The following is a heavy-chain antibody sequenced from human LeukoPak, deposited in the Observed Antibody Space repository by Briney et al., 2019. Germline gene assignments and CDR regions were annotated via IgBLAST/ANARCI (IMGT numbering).Heavy chain of an antibody. CDR1: GGSFSGYY. Sequence: SETLSLTCAVYGGSFSGYYWSWIRQPPGKGLEWIGEINHSGSTNYNPSLKSRVTISVDTSKNQFSLKLSSVAAADTAVYYCAREYYFDYWGQGTLVTVSS. J-gene: IGHJ4*02. V-gene: IGHV4-34*01. CDR2: INHSGST. CDR3: AREYYFDY.